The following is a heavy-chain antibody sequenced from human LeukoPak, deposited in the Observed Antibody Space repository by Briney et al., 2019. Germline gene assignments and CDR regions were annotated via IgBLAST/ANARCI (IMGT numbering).Heavy chain of an antibody. CDR2: IRAGGGDP. V-gene: IGHV3-23*01. D-gene: IGHD3-10*01. CDR3: AKILASGSGSY. CDR1: GFNFSSYP. J-gene: IGHJ4*02. Sequence: GGPLRLSRTASGFNFSSYPMTWVRQAPGKGLDWVSTIRAGGGDPFYSDSVKGRFSISSDNAKNTLILQMDSLRADDTAIYYCAKILASGSGSYWGQGTLVLVSS.